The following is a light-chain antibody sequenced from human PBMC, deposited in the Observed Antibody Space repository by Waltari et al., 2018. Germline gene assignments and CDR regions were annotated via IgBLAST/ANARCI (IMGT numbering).Light chain of an antibody. CDR1: QDISSW. Sequence: DIQMTQSPSSVSTSVGDRVTITCRASQDISSWLAWYQQKPGKAPKLLIYSASSLQSGVPSRFSGSRSGTEFTLTISSLQPEDFATYYCQQTNNFPYTFGQGTKLEIK. V-gene: IGKV1-12*01. CDR2: SAS. CDR3: QQTNNFPYT. J-gene: IGKJ2*01.